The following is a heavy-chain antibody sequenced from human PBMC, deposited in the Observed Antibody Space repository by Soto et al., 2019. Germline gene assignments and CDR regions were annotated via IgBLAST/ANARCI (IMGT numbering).Heavy chain of an antibody. J-gene: IGHJ6*02. D-gene: IGHD4-4*01. Sequence: PSQTLSLTCALSGDSVSSNSGAWNWIRQSPSRGLEWLGRTYYRSKWYDDYAVSVKSRITIKPDTSKNQFSLQLNSVTPEDTAVYYCVRQYSDSSNYSGMDVWGQGTTVTVSS. CDR1: GDSVSSNSGA. CDR2: TYYRSKWYD. CDR3: VRQYSDSSNYSGMDV. V-gene: IGHV6-1*01.